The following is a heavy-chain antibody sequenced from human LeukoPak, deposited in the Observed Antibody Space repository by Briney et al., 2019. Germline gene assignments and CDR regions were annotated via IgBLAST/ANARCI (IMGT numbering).Heavy chain of an antibody. CDR3: ARDKVGVRITIFGVVENWFDP. CDR1: SGSISSYY. Sequence: SETLSLTCTVSSGSISSYYWSWIRQPAGKGLEWIGRIYTSGSTNYNPSLKSRVTMSVDTSKNQFSLKLSSVTAADTAVYYCARDKVGVRITIFGVVENWFDPWGQGTLVTVSS. CDR2: IYTSGST. V-gene: IGHV4-4*07. J-gene: IGHJ5*02. D-gene: IGHD3-3*01.